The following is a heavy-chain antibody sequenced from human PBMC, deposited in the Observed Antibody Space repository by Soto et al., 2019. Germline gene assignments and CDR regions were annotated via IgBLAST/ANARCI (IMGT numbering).Heavy chain of an antibody. D-gene: IGHD6-19*01. CDR2: ISSSSSYI. CDR3: ARDAPPGGYSSGWYLPYYFDY. CDR1: GLTFSNYG. J-gene: IGHJ4*02. Sequence: GGSLRLSCAASGLTFSNYGMNWVRQAPGKGLEWVSSISSSSSYIYYGDSVKGRFTISRDNAKSSLYLQMNSLRAEDTAVYYCARDAPPGGYSSGWYLPYYFDYWGQGTLVTVSS. V-gene: IGHV3-21*01.